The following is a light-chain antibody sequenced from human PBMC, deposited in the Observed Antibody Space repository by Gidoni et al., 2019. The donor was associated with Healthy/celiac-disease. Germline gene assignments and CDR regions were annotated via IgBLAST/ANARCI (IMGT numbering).Light chain of an antibody. CDR1: QSVSSSY. V-gene: IGKV3-20*01. CDR2: GAS. Sequence: ELVLTQSQGTLSLSPGERATPSCRASQSVSSSYLAWYQQKPGQAPRLLIDGASSRATGIPDRFSGIVSGTDFTLTSSGLEPEDFAVYCYQQYGSSPWTFGQGTKVEIK. CDR3: QQYGSSPWT. J-gene: IGKJ1*01.